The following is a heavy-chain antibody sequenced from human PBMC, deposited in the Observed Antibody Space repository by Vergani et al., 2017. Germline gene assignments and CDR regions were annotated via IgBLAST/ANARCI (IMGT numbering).Heavy chain of an antibody. D-gene: IGHD2-2*01. CDR3: VRGPLPAIPAMFYS. CDR2: ISWNGETK. J-gene: IGHJ4*02. V-gene: IGHV3-20*04. Sequence: EVLLADSGGRMVRPGGSLRLSCAASGFSFDDHGMGCVRQVPGKGLEWVSEISWNGETKNYADSVQGRFINSRDNAKNSLYLQMRTLRPEDTALYYCVRGPLPAIPAMFYSWGQGTLVTVSS. CDR1: GFSFDDHG.